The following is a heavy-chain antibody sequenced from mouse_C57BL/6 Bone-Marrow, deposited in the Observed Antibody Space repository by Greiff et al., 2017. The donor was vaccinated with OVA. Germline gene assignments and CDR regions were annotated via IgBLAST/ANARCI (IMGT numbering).Heavy chain of an antibody. D-gene: IGHD1-1*01. J-gene: IGHJ1*03. CDR1: GFNFSSYA. CDR2: ISDGGSYT. V-gene: IGHV5-4*01. Sequence: EVQLQESGGGLVKPGGSLKLSCAASGFNFSSYAMSWVRQTPEKRLEWVATISDGGSYTYYPDNVKGRFTISRDNAKNNLYLQLSHLKSEDTAMDYCASAGGVYYGGSSYFDVWGTGTTVTVSS. CDR3: ASAGGVYYGGSSYFDV.